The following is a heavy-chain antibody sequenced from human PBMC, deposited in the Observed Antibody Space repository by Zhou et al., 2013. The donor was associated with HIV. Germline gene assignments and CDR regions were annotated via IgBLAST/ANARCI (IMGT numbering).Heavy chain of an antibody. CDR1: GYSFISYD. CDR3: ASFGATGFDY. CDR2: MNPNSGDT. D-gene: IGHD1-26*01. Sequence: VQLVQSGAEVKKPGASVKVSCKASGYSFISYDINWVRQATGQGLEWMGWMNPNSGDTGYAQNFQGRVTITRNTSISTAYMELSSLRSEDTAVCYCASFGATGFDYWGQGTLVTVSS. V-gene: IGHV1-8*03. J-gene: IGHJ4*02.